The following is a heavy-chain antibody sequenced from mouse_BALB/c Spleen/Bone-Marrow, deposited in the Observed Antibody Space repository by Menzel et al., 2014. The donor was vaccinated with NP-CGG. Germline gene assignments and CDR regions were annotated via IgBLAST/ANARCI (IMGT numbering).Heavy chain of an antibody. Sequence: VQLQQSGAELMKPGASVRISCKATGYTFSSYWIEWVKQRPGHGLEWIGEILPGGGSTNYNEKFKGKATFTADTSSNTAYMQLSSLTSEDSAVYYCARVSDGYYSYWYFDVWGAGTTVTVSS. D-gene: IGHD2-3*01. J-gene: IGHJ1*01. CDR1: GYTFSSYW. CDR2: ILPGGGST. CDR3: ARVSDGYYSYWYFDV. V-gene: IGHV1-9*01.